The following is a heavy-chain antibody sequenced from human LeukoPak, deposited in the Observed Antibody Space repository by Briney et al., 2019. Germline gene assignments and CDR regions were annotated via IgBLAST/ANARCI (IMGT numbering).Heavy chain of an antibody. CDR1: GFTFSNYW. J-gene: IGHJ4*02. D-gene: IGHD5-12*01. V-gene: IGHV3-74*01. Sequence: GGSLRLSCAASGFTFSNYWMHWVRQVPGKGPVWVSRLNGDGSSTSYADSVKGRFTISRDNAKNTLYLQMNSLRAEDTAVYYCARGYSAYGTDYWGQGTLVTVSS. CDR3: ARGYSAYGTDY. CDR2: LNGDGSST.